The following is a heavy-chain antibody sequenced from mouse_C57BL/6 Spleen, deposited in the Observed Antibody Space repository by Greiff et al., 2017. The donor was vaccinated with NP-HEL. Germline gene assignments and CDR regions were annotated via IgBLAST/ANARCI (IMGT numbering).Heavy chain of an antibody. CDR3: ARGDYEGYYFDY. D-gene: IGHD2-4*01. CDR1: GYSFTSYY. CDR2: IYPGSGNT. V-gene: IGHV1-66*01. Sequence: QVQLQQSGPELVKPGASVKISCKASGYSFTSYYIHWVKQRPGQGLEWIGWIYPGSGNTKYNEKFKGKATLTADTSSSTAYMQLSSLTSEDSAVYYCARGDYEGYYFDYWGQGTTLTVSS. J-gene: IGHJ2*01.